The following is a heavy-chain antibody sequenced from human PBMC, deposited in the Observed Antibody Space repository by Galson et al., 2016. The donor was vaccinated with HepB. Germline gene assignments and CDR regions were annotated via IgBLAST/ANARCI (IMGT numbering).Heavy chain of an antibody. CDR3: AKDRGSRYFDPYYYMDV. D-gene: IGHD3-9*01. CDR2: INTNTGVS. V-gene: IGHV1-2*04. CDR1: GYTFTAYY. J-gene: IGHJ6*03. Sequence: SVKVSCKASGYTFTAYYIHWLRQAPGQGLEWMGWINTNTGVSNYAQKFQDLVTMSRDTSMRTVYMELRGLSSDDTAVYYCAKDRGSRYFDPYYYMDVWGKGTTVIVSS.